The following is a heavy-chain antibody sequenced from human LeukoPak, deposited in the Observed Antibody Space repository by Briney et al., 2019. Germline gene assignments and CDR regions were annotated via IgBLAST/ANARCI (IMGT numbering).Heavy chain of an antibody. CDR2: IRGGGSRT. D-gene: IGHD3-10*01. CDR3: AKGTYYHTSGTSSTETFGEN. J-gene: IGHJ4*02. V-gene: IGHV3-23*01. Sequence: TGGSLRLSCAASGFTFSSYAMSWVRQAPGKGLEWVSVIRGGGSRTYYAASVKGRFTISRDNSENTLYLQMNSLRAEDTALYYCAKGTYYHTSGTSSTETFGENWGQGTLVTVSS. CDR1: GFTFSSYA.